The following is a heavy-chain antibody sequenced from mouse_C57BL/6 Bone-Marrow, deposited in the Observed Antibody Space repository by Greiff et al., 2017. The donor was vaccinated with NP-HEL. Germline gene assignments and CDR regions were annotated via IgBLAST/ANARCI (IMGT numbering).Heavy chain of an antibody. V-gene: IGHV1-15*01. J-gene: IGHJ3*01. D-gene: IGHD2-5*01. Sequence: QVQLQQSGAELVRPGASVTLSCKASGYTFTDYEMHWVKQTPVHGLEWIGAIDPETGGTAYNQKFKGKAILTADKSSSTAYMELRSLTSEDSAVYYCTRCSNYLFAYWGQGTLVTVSA. CDR1: GYTFTDYE. CDR2: IDPETGGT. CDR3: TRCSNYLFAY.